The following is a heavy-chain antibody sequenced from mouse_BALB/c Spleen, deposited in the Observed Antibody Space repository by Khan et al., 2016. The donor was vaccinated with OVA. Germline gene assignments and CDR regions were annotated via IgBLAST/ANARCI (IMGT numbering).Heavy chain of an antibody. D-gene: IGHD1-1*01. CDR3: AREKDYGRSCYAMDY. J-gene: IGHJ4*01. Sequence: DLVKPGTSVKLYCKASGYTFTSYWINWIKQRPGQGLEWIGRIGPGSSNTYYNEMFKGKAALTVDTSSSTAYIQLSSLSSEDSAVYVCAREKDYGRSCYAMDYWGQGTSDTGSS. CDR2: IGPGSSNT. CDR1: GYTFTSYW. V-gene: IGHV1S41*01.